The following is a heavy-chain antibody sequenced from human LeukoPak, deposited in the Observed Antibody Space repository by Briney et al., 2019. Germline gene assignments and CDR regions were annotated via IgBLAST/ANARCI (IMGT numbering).Heavy chain of an antibody. CDR1: GGSISSYY. J-gene: IGHJ3*02. Sequence: SETLSLTCTVSGGSISSYYWSWIRQPPGKGLEWIGYIYYSGSTNYNPSLKSRVTMSVDTSKNQFSLKLSSVTAADTAVYYCARELPARGAFDIWGQGTMVTVSS. CDR2: IYYSGST. V-gene: IGHV4-59*01. CDR3: ARELPARGAFDI.